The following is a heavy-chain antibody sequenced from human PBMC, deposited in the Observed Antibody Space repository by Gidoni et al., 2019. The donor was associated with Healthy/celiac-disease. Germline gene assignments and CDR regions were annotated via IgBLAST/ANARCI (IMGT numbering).Heavy chain of an antibody. CDR2: IRGSGCST. J-gene: IGHJ4*02. CDR1: GLHFRSYP. CDR3: AKSPTVTRQTHFDY. Sequence: ELQLLESGGGLVQPGGSLRLSCAAYGLHFRSYPMSWVRQAPGKVLVWVSAIRGSGCSTYDADSVKGRFTISRDNSKYTLYLQMNSLRAEDTAVYYCAKSPTVTRQTHFDYWGQGPLVTVSS. V-gene: IGHV3-23*01. D-gene: IGHD4-17*01.